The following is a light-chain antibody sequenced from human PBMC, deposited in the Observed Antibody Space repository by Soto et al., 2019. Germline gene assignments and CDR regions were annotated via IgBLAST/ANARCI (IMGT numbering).Light chain of an antibody. J-gene: IGLJ1*01. CDR2: EVS. Sequence: QSALTQPASVSGSPGQSITISCTGTSSDVGGYNYVSWYQQHPGKAPKLMIYEVSNRPSGVSNCFSGSKSGNTASLTISGLQAEDEADYYCSSYTSSSTLVFGTGTKFTVL. CDR3: SSYTSSSTLV. V-gene: IGLV2-14*01. CDR1: SSDVGGYNY.